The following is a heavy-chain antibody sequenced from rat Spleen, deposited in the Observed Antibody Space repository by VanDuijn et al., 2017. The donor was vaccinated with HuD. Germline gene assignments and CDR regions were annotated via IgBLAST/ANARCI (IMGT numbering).Heavy chain of an antibody. D-gene: IGHD1-6*01. J-gene: IGHJ3*01. CDR1: GYSITSNY. CDR3: TRGLSMSSTNYYYALFAY. Sequence: EVQLQESGPGLVKPSQSLSLTCSVTGYSITSNYWGWIRKFPGNKMEWMGYISYSGSTSYNPSLKSRISITRDTSKNQFFLQLNSVTTEDTATYYCTRGLSMSSTNYYYALFAYWGQGTLVTVS. V-gene: IGHV3-1*01. CDR2: ISYSGST.